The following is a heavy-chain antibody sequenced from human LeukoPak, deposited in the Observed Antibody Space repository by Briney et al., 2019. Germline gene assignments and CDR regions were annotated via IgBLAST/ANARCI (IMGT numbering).Heavy chain of an antibody. D-gene: IGHD2-15*01. CDR3: AREGYCSGGSCSPLYYYGMDV. Sequence: ASVKVSCTASGYTFTSYGISWVRQAPGQGLEWMGWISAYNGNTNYAQKLQGRVTMTTDTSTSTAYMELRSLRSDDTAVYYCAREGYCSGGSCSPLYYYGMDVWGQGPRSPSP. CDR1: GYTFTSYG. CDR2: ISAYNGNT. J-gene: IGHJ6*02. V-gene: IGHV1-18*01.